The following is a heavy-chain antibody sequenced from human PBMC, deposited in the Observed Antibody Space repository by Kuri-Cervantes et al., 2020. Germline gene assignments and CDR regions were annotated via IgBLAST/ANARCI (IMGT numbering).Heavy chain of an antibody. CDR2: IYPGDSDT. D-gene: IGHD6-13*01. CDR3: AKGGSSSWYARAEMEFDY. Sequence: GESLKISCRCSGYSLTSYWIGWVRQMPGKGLEWMGVIYPGDSDTRYSPSFQGQVTISADKSISTAYLQWSSLKASDTAMYYCAKGGSSSWYARAEMEFDYWGQGTLVTSPQ. CDR1: GYSLTSYW. J-gene: IGHJ4*02. V-gene: IGHV5-51*01.